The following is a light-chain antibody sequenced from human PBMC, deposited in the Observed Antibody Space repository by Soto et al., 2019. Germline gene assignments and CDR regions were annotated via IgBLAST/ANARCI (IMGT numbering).Light chain of an antibody. J-gene: IGKJ3*01. CDR3: LQYDDWHGVT. V-gene: IGKV3-15*01. Sequence: EIVMTQSPASLAVSPGERATLSCRASRSISKNLAWYQQKPGQSPRFLIYDASTRATGIPARFSGTGSGTDFTLTISSLQSDDSATYYCLQYDDWHGVTIGPGTQVEIK. CDR2: DAS. CDR1: RSISKN.